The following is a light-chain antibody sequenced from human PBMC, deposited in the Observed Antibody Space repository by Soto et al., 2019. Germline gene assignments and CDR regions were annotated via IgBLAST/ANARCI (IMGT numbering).Light chain of an antibody. CDR2: LGS. Sequence: EIVMTQSPLSLPVTPGEPASISCRSSQSLLHSNGYDSLDWYLQKPGQSPQLLIYLGSNRTSGVPARFSGSGSGTDLTLKISRVEADDVGVSYCMQALQSPPTFGQGTKVEIK. CDR1: QSLLHSNGYDS. J-gene: IGKJ1*01. CDR3: MQALQSPPT. V-gene: IGKV2-28*01.